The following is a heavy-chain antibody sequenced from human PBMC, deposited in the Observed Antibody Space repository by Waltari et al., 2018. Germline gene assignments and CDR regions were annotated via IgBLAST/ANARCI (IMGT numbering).Heavy chain of an antibody. V-gene: IGHV1-69*14. CDR2: IIPIFGTA. D-gene: IGHD3-10*01. CDR1: GGTFSSYA. CDR3: ARTVWFGELFLGYFDY. J-gene: IGHJ4*02. Sequence: QVQLVQSGAEVKKPGSSVKVSCKASGGTFSSYAISWVRQAPGQGLEWMGGIIPIFGTANYAQKFQGRVTITADKSTSTAYMELSSLRSEDTAVYYCARTVWFGELFLGYFDYWGQGTLVTVSS.